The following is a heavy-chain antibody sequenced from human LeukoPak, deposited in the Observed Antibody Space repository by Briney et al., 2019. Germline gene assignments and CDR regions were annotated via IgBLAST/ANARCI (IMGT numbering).Heavy chain of an antibody. V-gene: IGHV3-30*02. J-gene: IGHJ4*02. CDR3: AKDASYYYDSPGGDC. CDR2: IRYDGSNK. CDR1: GFTFSSYG. D-gene: IGHD3-22*01. Sequence: PGGSLRLSCAASGFTFSSYGMHWVRQAPGKGLEWVAFIRYDGSNKYYADSVKGRFTISRDNSKNTLYLQMNSLRAEDTAVYYCAKDASYYYDSPGGDCWGQGTLVTVSS.